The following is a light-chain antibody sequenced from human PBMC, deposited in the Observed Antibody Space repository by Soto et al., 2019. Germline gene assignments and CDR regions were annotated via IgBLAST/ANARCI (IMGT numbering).Light chain of an antibody. CDR3: GTWDSSLSAVV. CDR2: DNN. V-gene: IGLV1-51*01. CDR1: SSNIGNNY. Sequence: QSVLTEPPSVSAAPGQKVTNSCSGSSSNIGNNYVSWYQQLPGTAPKLLIYDNNNRPSGIPDRFSGSKSGTSATLGITGLQTGDEADYYCGTWDSSLSAVVFGGGTKLTVL. J-gene: IGLJ2*01.